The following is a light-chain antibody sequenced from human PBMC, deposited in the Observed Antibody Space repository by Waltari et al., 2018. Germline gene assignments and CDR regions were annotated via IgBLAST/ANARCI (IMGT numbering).Light chain of an antibody. V-gene: IGLV6-57*03. CDR1: SGNIATNY. J-gene: IGLJ2*01. CDR3: QSFDSSHVV. CDR2: EDN. Sequence: FMLTQPHSVSESPGKTVTISCTRSSGNIATNYVQWYQQRPGSAPTKVIYEDNQRPAGVPDRFSGSIDSSSNSASLIISGLKDEDEADYYCQSFDSSHVVFGGGTKLTVL.